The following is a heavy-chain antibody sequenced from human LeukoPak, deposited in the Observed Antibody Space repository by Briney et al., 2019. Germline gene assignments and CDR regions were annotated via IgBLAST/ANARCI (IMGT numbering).Heavy chain of an antibody. CDR3: AKGGSYYDY. V-gene: IGHV4-59*01. CDR2: IYYSGST. Sequence: PSETLSLTCTVSGGSIRSYYWSWIRQPPGKGLEWLGYIYYSGSTNYNPSLKSRVTISVDTSKNQFSLKLNSVTAADTAVYYCAKGGSYYDYWGQGTLVTVSS. D-gene: IGHD1-26*01. CDR1: GGSIRSYY. J-gene: IGHJ4*02.